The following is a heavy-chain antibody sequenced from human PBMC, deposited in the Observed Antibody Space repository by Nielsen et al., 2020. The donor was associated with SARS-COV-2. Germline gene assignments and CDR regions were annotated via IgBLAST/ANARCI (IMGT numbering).Heavy chain of an antibody. CDR3: TADRGYSHY. D-gene: IGHD5-18*01. J-gene: IGHJ4*01. CDR1: GFSFTYYT. CDR2: ISSDSTYI. Sequence: GESLKISCAASGFSFTYYTMNWIRQAPGQGLEWVSSISSDSTYISYADSLQGRFAISSDNAMSSLYLQRNNLRAGDTAVYYCTADRGYSHYWGHGTLVAVSS. V-gene: IGHV3-21*01.